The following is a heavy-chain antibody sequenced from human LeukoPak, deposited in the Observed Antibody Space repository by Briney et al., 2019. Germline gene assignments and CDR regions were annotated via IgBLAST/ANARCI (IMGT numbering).Heavy chain of an antibody. D-gene: IGHD3-16*02. CDR2: INPNSGGT. V-gene: IGHV1-2*02. CDR1: GYTFTGYY. J-gene: IGHJ3*02. Sequence: ASVKVSCKASGYTFTGYYMHWVRQAPGQGLEWMGWINPNSGGTNYAQKFQGRVTMTRDTSISTAYMELSRLRSDDTAVYYCASAYYDYVWRSYRHGAFDIWGQGTMVTVSS. CDR3: ASAYYDYVWRSYRHGAFDI.